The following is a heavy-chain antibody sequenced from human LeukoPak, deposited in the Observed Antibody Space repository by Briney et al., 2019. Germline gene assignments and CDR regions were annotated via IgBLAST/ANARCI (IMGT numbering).Heavy chain of an antibody. Sequence: GGSLRLSCAASGFTFSSYGMHWVRQAPGKGLEWVAFIRSDGSDKYYADSVKGRFTISRDSSKNTLYLQMNSLRAEDTAVYYCARDWKGDYFDYWGQGTLVTVSS. CDR3: ARDWKGDYFDY. J-gene: IGHJ4*02. CDR1: GFTFSSYG. V-gene: IGHV3-30*02. CDR2: IRSDGSDK. D-gene: IGHD1-1*01.